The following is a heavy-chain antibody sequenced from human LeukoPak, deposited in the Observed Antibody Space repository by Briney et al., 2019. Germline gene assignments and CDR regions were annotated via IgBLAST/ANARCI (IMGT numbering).Heavy chain of an antibody. CDR3: AKGVGSGWPTFASNIAFDI. J-gene: IGHJ3*02. CDR2: ISGSGGST. D-gene: IGHD6-19*01. V-gene: IGHV3-23*01. CDR1: GFTFSSYS. Sequence: GGSLRLSCAASGFTFSSYSMNWVRQAPGKGLEWVSAISGSGGSTYYADSVKGRFTISRDNSKNTLYLQMNSLRAEDTAVYYCAKGVGSGWPTFASNIAFDIWGQGTMVTVSS.